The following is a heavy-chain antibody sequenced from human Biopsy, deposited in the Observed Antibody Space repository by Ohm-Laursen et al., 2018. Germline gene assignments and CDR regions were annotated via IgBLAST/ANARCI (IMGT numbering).Heavy chain of an antibody. D-gene: IGHD3-9*01. CDR3: AIDGNDFLTDYLKIDQ. CDR1: GYTFTGYY. V-gene: IGHV1-2*02. CDR2: INPKSGGT. J-gene: IGHJ4*02. Sequence: ASVKVSCKASGYTFTGYYFHWVRQAPGQGLKWMGWINPKSGGTHYLEKFRGRVTMTRDTSISTAYMEVSSLRSDDTAVYYCAIDGNDFLTDYLKIDQWGQGTLVTVSS.